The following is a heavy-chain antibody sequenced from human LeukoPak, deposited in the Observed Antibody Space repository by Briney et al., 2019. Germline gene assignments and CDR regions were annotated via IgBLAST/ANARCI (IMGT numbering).Heavy chain of an antibody. V-gene: IGHV1-2*02. D-gene: IGHD3-22*01. CDR1: GYTFTGYY. J-gene: IGHJ4*02. CDR3: ASTDYYDSSGYHLRY. Sequence: ASVKVSCKASGYTFTGYYMHWVRQAPGQGLEWMGWINPNSGGTNYAQKFQGRVTMTRDTSISTAYMELSSLRSEDTAVYYCASTDYYDSSGYHLRYWGQGTLVTVSS. CDR2: INPNSGGT.